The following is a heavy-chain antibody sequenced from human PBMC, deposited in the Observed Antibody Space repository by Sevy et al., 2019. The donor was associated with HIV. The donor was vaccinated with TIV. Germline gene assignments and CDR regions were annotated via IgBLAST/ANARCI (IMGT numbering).Heavy chain of an antibody. CDR3: ARERLAAAESYYYYYGMDV. CDR1: GFTFSSYA. CDR2: ISYDGSNK. J-gene: IGHJ6*02. Sequence: GGSLRLSCAASGFTFSSYAMHWVRQAPGKGLEWVAVISYDGSNKYYADSVKGRFTISRDNSKNTLYLQMNRLRAEYTAVYYCARERLAAAESYYYYYGMDVWGQGTTVTVSS. D-gene: IGHD6-13*01. V-gene: IGHV3-30*04.